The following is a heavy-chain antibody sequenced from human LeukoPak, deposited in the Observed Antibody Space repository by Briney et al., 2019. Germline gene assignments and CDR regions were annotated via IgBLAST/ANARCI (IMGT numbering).Heavy chain of an antibody. CDR3: AESFGLATVTYFDY. CDR1: GFTFSSYA. CDR2: ISGSGGST. V-gene: IGHV3-23*01. Sequence: GGSLRLSCAASGFTFSSYAMSWVRQAPGKGLEWVSAISGSGGSTYYADSVKGRFTISRDNSKNTLYLQMNSLRAEDTAVYYCAESFGLATVTYFDYWGQGTLVTVSS. J-gene: IGHJ4*02. D-gene: IGHD4-17*01.